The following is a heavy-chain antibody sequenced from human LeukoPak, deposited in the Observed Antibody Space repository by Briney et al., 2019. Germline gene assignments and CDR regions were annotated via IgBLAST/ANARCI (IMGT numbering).Heavy chain of an antibody. Sequence: NPGGSLRLSCTASGFTFGDYAMSWFRQAPGKGLEWVGRIKSKTDGGTTDYAAPVKGRFTISRDDSKNTLYLQMNSLKTEDTAVYYCTTAAAGPFDYWGQGTLVTVSS. CDR2: IKSKTDGGTT. CDR3: TTAAAGPFDY. V-gene: IGHV3-15*01. J-gene: IGHJ4*02. CDR1: GFTFGDYA. D-gene: IGHD6-13*01.